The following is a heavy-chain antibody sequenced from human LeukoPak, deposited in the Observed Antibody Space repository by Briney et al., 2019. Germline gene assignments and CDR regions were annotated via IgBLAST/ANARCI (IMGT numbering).Heavy chain of an antibody. V-gene: IGHV3-30*18. J-gene: IGHJ4*02. Sequence: GGSLRLSCAASGFTFSSYGMHWVRQAPGKGLEWVAVISYDGSNKYYADSVKGRFTISRDNSKNTLYLQMNSLRAEDTAVYYCAKEGWDYYDSSGYETWYFDYWGQGTLVTVSS. D-gene: IGHD3-22*01. CDR2: ISYDGSNK. CDR3: AKEGWDYYDSSGYETWYFDY. CDR1: GFTFSSYG.